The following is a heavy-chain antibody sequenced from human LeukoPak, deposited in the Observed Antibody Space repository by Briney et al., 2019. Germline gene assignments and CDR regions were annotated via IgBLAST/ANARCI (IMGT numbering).Heavy chain of an antibody. V-gene: IGHV4-38-2*01. CDR1: AYSISSDYH. CDR3: ARHVSGNLWYFDD. J-gene: IGHJ4*02. CDR2: IYRSGRT. D-gene: IGHD1-26*01. Sequence: PSETLSLTCAVSAYSISSDYHWAWIRQSPGKGLEWFGSIYRSGRTYYNPAHKTRRIISVDTSKNQFSLRLYSVTPSDTAVYFCARHVSGNLWYFDDWGQGTLVTVSS.